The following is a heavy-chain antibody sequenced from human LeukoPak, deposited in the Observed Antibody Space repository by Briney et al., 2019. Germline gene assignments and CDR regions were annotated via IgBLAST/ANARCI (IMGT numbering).Heavy chain of an antibody. Sequence: PGGSLRLSCAASGFTFSSYWMSWVRQAPGKGLEWVANIKQDGSEKYYVDSVKGRFTISRDNAKNSLYLQMNSLRAEDTAVYYCARDHKYYYGSPSDYWGQGTLVTVSS. J-gene: IGHJ4*02. CDR3: ARDHKYYYGSPSDY. V-gene: IGHV3-7*01. CDR2: IKQDGSEK. D-gene: IGHD3-10*01. CDR1: GFTFSSYW.